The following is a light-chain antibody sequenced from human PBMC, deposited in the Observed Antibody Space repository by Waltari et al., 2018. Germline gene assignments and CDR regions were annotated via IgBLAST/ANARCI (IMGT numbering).Light chain of an antibody. CDR3: QHYVRLPAT. CDR1: QSVSRS. V-gene: IGKV3-20*01. CDR2: GAS. Sequence: FVLPQPPGPLSLSPGEGATLPCRASQSVSRSLAWYQQKPGQAPKLLIYGASTRATGIPDRFSGSGSGTDFSLTISSLEPEDFAIYFCQHYVRLPATFGQGTKVEIK. J-gene: IGKJ1*01.